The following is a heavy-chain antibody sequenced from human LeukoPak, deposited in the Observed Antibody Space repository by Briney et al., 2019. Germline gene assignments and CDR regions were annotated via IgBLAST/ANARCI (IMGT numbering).Heavy chain of an antibody. D-gene: IGHD3-10*01. Sequence: SETLSLTCTVSGGSISTYYRCWGRQSPAKGLEWIGNVFYTGSTNYNPYFESRLTISIDTSKNQFSLKLNSVTAADTAVYYCARVGYSSSGNYYNDRGAFDYWGQETLVTVSS. V-gene: IGHV4-59*01. CDR2: VFYTGST. CDR3: ARVGYSSSGNYYNDRGAFDY. CDR1: GGSISTYY. J-gene: IGHJ4*02.